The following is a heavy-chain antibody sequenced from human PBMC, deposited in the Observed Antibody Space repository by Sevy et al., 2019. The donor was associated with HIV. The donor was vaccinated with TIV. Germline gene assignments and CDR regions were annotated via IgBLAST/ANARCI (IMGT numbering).Heavy chain of an antibody. J-gene: IGHJ4*02. Sequence: GGSLRLSCAASGFAFYDYSMSWIRQAPGKGLEWVATLSFGCGKINYADSVKGRFTISRDNSKNSFYLQMDNLRVEDTGLLYCARDGCTRPHDYWGQGTRVTVSS. CDR2: LSFGCGKI. CDR3: ARDGCTRPHDY. V-gene: IGHV3-23*01. D-gene: IGHD2-8*01. CDR1: GFAFYDYS.